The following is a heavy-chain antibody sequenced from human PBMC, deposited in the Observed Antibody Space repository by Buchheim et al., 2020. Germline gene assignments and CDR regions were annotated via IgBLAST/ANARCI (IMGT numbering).Heavy chain of an antibody. V-gene: IGHV4-34*01. J-gene: IGHJ6*02. CDR1: GGSFSGYY. CDR3: ARWRGAIVAYYYYYYGMDV. Sequence: QVQLQQWGAGLLKPSETLSLTCAVYGGSFSGYYWSWIRQPPGKGLEWTGVINHSGSTNYNPSLKSRVTISVDTSKNQFSLKLSSVTAADTAVYYCARWRGAIVAYYYYYYGMDVWGQGTT. D-gene: IGHD2-15*01. CDR2: INHSGST.